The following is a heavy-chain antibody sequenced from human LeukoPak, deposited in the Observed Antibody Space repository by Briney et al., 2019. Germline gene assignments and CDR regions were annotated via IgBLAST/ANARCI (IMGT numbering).Heavy chain of an antibody. Sequence: PGGSLRLSCAASGFTFSSYAMHWVRQAPGKGLEWVAVISYDGSNKYYADSVKGRFTISRDNSKNTLYLQMNSLRAEDTAVYYCARGTSVWGSYRYDRDAFDIWGQGTMVTVSS. CDR1: GFTFSSYA. V-gene: IGHV3-30*04. CDR3: ARGTSVWGSYRYDRDAFDI. D-gene: IGHD3-16*02. CDR2: ISYDGSNK. J-gene: IGHJ3*02.